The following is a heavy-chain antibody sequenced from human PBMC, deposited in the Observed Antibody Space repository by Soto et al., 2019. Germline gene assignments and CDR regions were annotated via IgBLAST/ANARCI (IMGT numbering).Heavy chain of an antibody. D-gene: IGHD2-2*01. CDR2: ISSSGSTT. J-gene: IGHJ6*03. V-gene: IGHV3-11*01. CDR3: AKGGYCSSTSCPGDYYYMDV. Sequence: GGSLRLSCAASGFTFSDSYMSWLRQAPGKGLEWVSCISSSGSTTYYADSVKGRFTISRDNSKNTLYLQMNSLRAEDTAVYYCAKGGYCSSTSCPGDYYYMDVWGKGTTVTVSS. CDR1: GFTFSDSY.